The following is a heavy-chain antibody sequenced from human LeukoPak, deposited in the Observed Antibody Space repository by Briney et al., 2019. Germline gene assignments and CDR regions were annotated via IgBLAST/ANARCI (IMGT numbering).Heavy chain of an antibody. D-gene: IGHD6-25*01. CDR3: ARVGVTAATADY. Sequence: ASVKVSCKASGYIFTTYYMHWMRQAPGQGPEWMGIINPRGGSTDYAQKFQDRVTMTSDTSTRTVYMALNSLRSEDTAVYFCARVGVTAATADYWGQGTLVTVSS. CDR2: INPRGGST. CDR1: GYIFTTYY. J-gene: IGHJ4*02. V-gene: IGHV1-46*01.